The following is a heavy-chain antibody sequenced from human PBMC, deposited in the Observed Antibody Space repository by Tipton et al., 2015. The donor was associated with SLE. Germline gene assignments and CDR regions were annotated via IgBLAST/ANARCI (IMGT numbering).Heavy chain of an antibody. CDR2: ISGSGGRT. D-gene: IGHD6-19*01. CDR3: AKTPGGQWPGGGYFDY. CDR1: GFTFSSYA. V-gene: IGHV3-23*01. J-gene: IGHJ4*02. Sequence: GSLRLSCSASGFTFSSYAMSWVRQAPGKGLEWVSAISGSGGRTYYADSVKGRFTISRDNSKNTLYLQMNSLRAEDTAVYYCAKTPGGQWPGGGYFDYWGQGPLVTVSS.